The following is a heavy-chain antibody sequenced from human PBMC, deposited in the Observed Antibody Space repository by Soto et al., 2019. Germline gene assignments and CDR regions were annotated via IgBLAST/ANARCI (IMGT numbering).Heavy chain of an antibody. CDR2: ISSSGAST. V-gene: IGHV3-23*01. Sequence: PGESLKISCAASGFTFSNYAMSWVRQAPGKELEWVSTISSSGASTDYADSVKGRFTISRDNSQNTLNLQMNSLGAEDTAIYYCAKNQHAMAHDYWGPGTLVTVSS. CDR1: GFTFSNYA. CDR3: AKNQHAMAHDY. J-gene: IGHJ4*02. D-gene: IGHD2-8*01.